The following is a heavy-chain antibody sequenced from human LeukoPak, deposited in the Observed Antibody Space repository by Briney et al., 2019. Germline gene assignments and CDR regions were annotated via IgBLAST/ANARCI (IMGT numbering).Heavy chain of an antibody. Sequence: SEALSLTCAVYGGSFSGYYWSWIRQPPGKGLEWIGEINHSGSTNYNPSLKSRVTISLDTSKNQFSLKLSSVTAADTAVYYCASLPGSGWYSVDYWGQGTLVTVSS. V-gene: IGHV4-34*01. J-gene: IGHJ4*02. CDR1: GGSFSGYY. D-gene: IGHD6-19*01. CDR2: INHSGST. CDR3: ASLPGSGWYSVDY.